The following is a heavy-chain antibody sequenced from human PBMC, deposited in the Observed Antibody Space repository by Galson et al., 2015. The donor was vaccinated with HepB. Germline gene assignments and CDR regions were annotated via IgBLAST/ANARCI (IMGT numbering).Heavy chain of an antibody. CDR1: GFTFTTSA. V-gene: IGHV3-30-3*01. Sequence: SLRLSCAASGFTFTTSAMHWVRQAPGKGLEWVSLISYDGSKKYYTDSAKGRFTISRDNAKNTVYLQMNSLRDEDTAVYYCARERGVFGWGSCYFDYWGQGTLVTVSS. CDR2: ISYDGSKK. J-gene: IGHJ4*02. D-gene: IGHD3-9*01. CDR3: ARERGVFGWGSCYFDY.